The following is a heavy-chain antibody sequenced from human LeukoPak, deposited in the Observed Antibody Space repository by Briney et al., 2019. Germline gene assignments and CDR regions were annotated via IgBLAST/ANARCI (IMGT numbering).Heavy chain of an antibody. J-gene: IGHJ5*02. CDR2: ISSSSSYT. Sequence: GGSLRLSCAASGFTFSDYYRTWIRQAPGKGLEWVSYISSSSSYTEYADSVKGRFTISIDNAKNSVYLQMNSMRADDTAVYYCAREGRYGLGRGWFDPWGQGTLVTVSS. V-gene: IGHV3-11*05. CDR3: AREGRYGLGRGWFDP. D-gene: IGHD3-10*01. CDR1: GFTFSDYY.